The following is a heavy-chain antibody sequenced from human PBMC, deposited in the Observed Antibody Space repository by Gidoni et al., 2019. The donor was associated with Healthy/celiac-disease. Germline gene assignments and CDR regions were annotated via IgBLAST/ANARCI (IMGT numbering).Heavy chain of an antibody. Sequence: QVQLQESGPGLVKPSQTLSLTCTFSGGSISSGGYYWSWFRQHPGKGLEWIGYIYYSGSTYYNPSLKSRVTISVDTSKNQFSLKLSSVTAADTAVYYCARVVGSGSYRYFDYWGQGTLVTVSS. CDR1: GGSISSGGYY. V-gene: IGHV4-31*03. D-gene: IGHD3-10*01. CDR2: IYYSGST. CDR3: ARVVGSGSYRYFDY. J-gene: IGHJ4*02.